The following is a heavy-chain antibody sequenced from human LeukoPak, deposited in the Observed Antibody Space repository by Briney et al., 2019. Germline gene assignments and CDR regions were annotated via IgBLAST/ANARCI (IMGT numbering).Heavy chain of an antibody. CDR1: GFTFSSYA. V-gene: IGHV3-30*04. CDR3: ARGDPENYYYYYMDV. Sequence: PGGSLRLSCAASGFTFSSYAVHWVRQAPGKGLEWVSVISYDGSNKDYADSVKGRFTISRDNSKNTLYLQMNSLRAEDTAVYYCARGDPENYYYYYMDVWGKGTTVTVSS. J-gene: IGHJ6*03. D-gene: IGHD2-21*02. CDR2: ISYDGSNK.